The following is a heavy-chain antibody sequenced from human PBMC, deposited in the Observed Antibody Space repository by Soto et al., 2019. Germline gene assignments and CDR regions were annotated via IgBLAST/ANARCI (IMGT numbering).Heavy chain of an antibody. CDR3: AEDSSWYSSGWYRLDP. D-gene: IGHD6-19*01. CDR1: CFTFTSPA. CDR2: IFVGSGNT. J-gene: IGHJ5*02. V-gene: IGHV1-58*01. Sequence: SVKVSFKGSCFTFTSPAVQWVRQARVQRLEWIGWIFVGSGNTNYAQKFQERVTITRDMSTSTAYMELSSLRSEDTAVYYCAEDSSWYSSGWYRLDPWGQGTLVTVYS.